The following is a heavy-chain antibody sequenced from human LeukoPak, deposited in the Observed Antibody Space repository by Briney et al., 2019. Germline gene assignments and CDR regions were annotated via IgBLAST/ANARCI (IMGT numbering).Heavy chain of an antibody. Sequence: MTSETLSLTCTVSGGSISSYYWSWIRQPPGKGLEWIGYIYYSGSTNYNPSLKSRVTISVDTSKNQFSLKLSSVTAADTAVYYCARVSFYGGIPLTGGMDVWGQGTTVIVSS. CDR2: IYYSGST. D-gene: IGHD4-23*01. CDR3: ARVSFYGGIPLTGGMDV. V-gene: IGHV4-59*12. J-gene: IGHJ6*02. CDR1: GGSISSYY.